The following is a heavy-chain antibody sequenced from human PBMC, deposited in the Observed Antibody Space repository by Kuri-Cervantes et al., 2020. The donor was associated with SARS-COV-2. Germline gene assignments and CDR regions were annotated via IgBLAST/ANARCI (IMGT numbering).Heavy chain of an antibody. Sequence: SVKVSCKASGGTFSSYAISWVRQAPGQGLEWMGGTIPIFGTANYAQKFQGRVTITTDESTSTAYMELSSLRSEDTAVYYCASTPSGITIFGVEAPYYFDYWGQGTLVTVSS. CDR2: TIPIFGTA. CDR3: ASTPSGITIFGVEAPYYFDY. V-gene: IGHV1-69*05. CDR1: GGTFSSYA. D-gene: IGHD3-3*01. J-gene: IGHJ4*02.